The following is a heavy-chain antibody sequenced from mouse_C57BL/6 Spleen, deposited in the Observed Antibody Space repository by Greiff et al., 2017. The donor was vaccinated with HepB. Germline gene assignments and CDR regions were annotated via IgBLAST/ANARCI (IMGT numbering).Heavy chain of an antibody. CDR3: TSYYYGSPYAMDY. CDR2: IDPENGDT. Sequence: EVKLQESGAELVRPGASVKLSCTASGFNIKDDYMHWVKQRPEQGLEWIGWIDPENGDTEYASKFQGKATITADTSSNTAYLQLSSLTSEDTAVYYCTSYYYGSPYAMDYWGQGTSVTVSS. D-gene: IGHD1-1*01. V-gene: IGHV14-4*01. J-gene: IGHJ4*01. CDR1: GFNIKDDY.